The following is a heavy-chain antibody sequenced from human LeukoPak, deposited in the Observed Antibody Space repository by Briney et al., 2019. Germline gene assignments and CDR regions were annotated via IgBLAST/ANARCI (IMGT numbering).Heavy chain of an antibody. CDR1: GFTFSSYE. V-gene: IGHV3-48*03. J-gene: IGHJ4*02. CDR2: ISSSGSTI. CDR3: ARVGRYCSGGSCYFERGYFDY. Sequence: GGSLRLSCAASGFTFSSYEMNWVRQAPGKGLEWVSYISSSGSTIYYADSVKGRFTISRDNAKNSLYLQMSSLRAEDTAVYYCARVGRYCSGGSCYFERGYFDYWGQGTLVTVSS. D-gene: IGHD2-15*01.